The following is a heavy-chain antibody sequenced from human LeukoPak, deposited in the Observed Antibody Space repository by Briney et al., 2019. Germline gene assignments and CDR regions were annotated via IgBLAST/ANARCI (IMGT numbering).Heavy chain of an antibody. CDR3: AREYSSSWPHRTMWRAFDI. Sequence: QPGGSLRLSCAASGFTFSDYYMSWVRQAPGKGLEWVSVIYSGGSTYYADSVKGRFTISRDNSKNTLYLQMNSLRAEDTAVYYCAREYSSSWPHRTMWRAFDIWGQGTMVTVSS. D-gene: IGHD6-13*01. J-gene: IGHJ3*02. CDR1: GFTFSDYY. CDR2: IYSGGST. V-gene: IGHV3-53*01.